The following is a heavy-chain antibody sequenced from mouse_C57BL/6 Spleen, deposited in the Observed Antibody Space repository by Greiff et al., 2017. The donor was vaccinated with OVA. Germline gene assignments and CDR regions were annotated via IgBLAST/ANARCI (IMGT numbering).Heavy chain of an antibody. CDR1: GFSFNTYA. CDR2: IRSKSNNYAT. CDR3: VRGGLRGPFDY. J-gene: IGHJ2*01. D-gene: IGHD2-4*01. V-gene: IGHV10-1*01. Sequence: VQLKESGGGLVQPKGSLKLSCAASGFSFNTYAMNWVRQAPGKGLEWVARIRSKSNNYATYYADSVKDRFTISRDDSESMLYLQMNNLKTEDTAMYYCVRGGLRGPFDYWGQGTTLTVSS.